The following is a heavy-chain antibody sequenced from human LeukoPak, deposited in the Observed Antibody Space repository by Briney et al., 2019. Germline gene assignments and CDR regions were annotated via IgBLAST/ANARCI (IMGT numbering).Heavy chain of an antibody. Sequence: GGSLRLSCAASGFTFSNYWMSWVRQAPGKGLEWVANTHGSEKYYEDSVKGRFTISRDNAKNSLYLQMNSLRAEDTAVYYCARETPYGSLTFDYWGQGTLVTVSS. J-gene: IGHJ4*02. V-gene: IGHV3-7*03. CDR1: GFTFSNYW. CDR3: ARETPYGSLTFDY. CDR2: THGSEK. D-gene: IGHD3-10*01.